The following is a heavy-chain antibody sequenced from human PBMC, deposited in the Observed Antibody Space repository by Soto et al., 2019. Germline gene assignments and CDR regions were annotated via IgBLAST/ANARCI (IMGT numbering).Heavy chain of an antibody. D-gene: IGHD3-22*01. Sequence: QEQLVQSGAEVKKPGSSVKVSCKASGGLFSSYPISWVRQVPGQGLEWMGGIIPVFQTAYYTQRFQGRVTITADESTKTAYMELSSLRSEDTAIYYCARGGSGYTSFNEFWGQGTLVTVSS. J-gene: IGHJ4*02. CDR3: ARGGSGYTSFNEF. V-gene: IGHV1-69*01. CDR1: GGLFSSYP. CDR2: IIPVFQTA.